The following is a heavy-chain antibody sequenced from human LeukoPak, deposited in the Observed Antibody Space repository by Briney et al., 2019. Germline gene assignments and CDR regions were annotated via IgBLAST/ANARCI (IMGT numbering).Heavy chain of an antibody. Sequence: GGSLRLSCEVSGFTFSSYAMHWVRQAPGKGLEWVAVISYDGSNKYYADSVRGRFTISRDNAKNSLYLQMNSLRVGDTAVYYCASTIFGLIALWGQGTLVTVSS. CDR1: GFTFSSYA. V-gene: IGHV3-30*03. CDR2: ISYDGSNK. D-gene: IGHD3-3*01. CDR3: ASTIFGLIAL. J-gene: IGHJ1*01.